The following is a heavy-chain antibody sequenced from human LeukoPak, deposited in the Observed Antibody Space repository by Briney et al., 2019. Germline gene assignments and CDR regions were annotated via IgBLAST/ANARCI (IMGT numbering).Heavy chain of an antibody. CDR2: INPSGGST. Sequence: ASVKVSCKASGYTFTSYGISWVRQAPGQGLEWMGIINPSGGSTSYAQKFQGRVTMTRDTSTSTVYMELSSLRSEDTAVYYCARAEHIVVVTAIPFDYWGQGTLVTVSS. D-gene: IGHD2-21*02. V-gene: IGHV1-46*01. J-gene: IGHJ4*02. CDR1: GYTFTSYG. CDR3: ARAEHIVVVTAIPFDY.